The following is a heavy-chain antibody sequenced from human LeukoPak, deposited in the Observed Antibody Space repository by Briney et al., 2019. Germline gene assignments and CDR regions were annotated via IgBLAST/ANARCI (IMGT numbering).Heavy chain of an antibody. Sequence: GGSLRLSCAASGFTFNSYWMHWVRHAPGKGLVWVSRINTDGSSTTYADSVKGRFTISRDNAKNTLYLQMNSLRAEDTAVYYCSRDLMIRGQTGYWGQGTLVTVSS. J-gene: IGHJ4*02. D-gene: IGHD3-10*01. V-gene: IGHV3-74*01. CDR3: SRDLMIRGQTGY. CDR1: GFTFNSYW. CDR2: INTDGSST.